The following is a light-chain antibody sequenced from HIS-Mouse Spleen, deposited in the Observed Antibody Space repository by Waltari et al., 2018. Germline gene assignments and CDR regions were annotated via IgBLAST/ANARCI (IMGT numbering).Light chain of an antibody. CDR2: EDS. V-gene: IGLV3-10*01. CDR3: YSTDSSGNHRV. Sequence: SYELTQPPSVSVSPGQTARITCSGDALPKKYHYWYQQKSGKAPVLVIYEDSKRPPGIPERFSGSSSGTMATLTISGAQVEDEADYYCYSTDSSGNHRVFGGGTKLTVL. J-gene: IGLJ2*01. CDR1: ALPKKY.